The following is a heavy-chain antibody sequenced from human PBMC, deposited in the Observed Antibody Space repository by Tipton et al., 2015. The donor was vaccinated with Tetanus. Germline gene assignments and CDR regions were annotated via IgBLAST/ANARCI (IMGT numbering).Heavy chain of an antibody. Sequence: GLVKPSETLSLTCGVSGGSFSGNYWSWVRQAPGKGLEWIGEINHRGGTMYNPSLKSRVTISGDTSKNQFSLNLTSVTAADTAVYYCARVLPVNRAGWGQGTLVTVSS. CDR3: ARVLPVNRAG. CDR2: INHRGGT. CDR1: GGSFSGNY. D-gene: IGHD4-17*01. J-gene: IGHJ4*02. V-gene: IGHV4-34*01.